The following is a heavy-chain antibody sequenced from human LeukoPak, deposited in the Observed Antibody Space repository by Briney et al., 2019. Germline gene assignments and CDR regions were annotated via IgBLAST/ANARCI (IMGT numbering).Heavy chain of an antibody. Sequence: KPSETLSLTCTVSGGSISSYCWSWIRQPPGKGLEWIGYIYYSGSTNYNPSLKSRVTISVDTSKNQFSLKLSSVTAADTAVYYCARGVYGSGSYYNRWFDPWGQGTLVTVSS. V-gene: IGHV4-59*01. J-gene: IGHJ5*02. D-gene: IGHD3-10*01. CDR2: IYYSGST. CDR1: GGSISSYC. CDR3: ARGVYGSGSYYNRWFDP.